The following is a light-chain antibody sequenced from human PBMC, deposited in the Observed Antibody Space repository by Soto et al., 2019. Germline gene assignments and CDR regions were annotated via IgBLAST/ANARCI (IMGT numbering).Light chain of an antibody. CDR1: QSINTW. J-gene: IGKJ1*01. Sequence: DIQMTQSPSTLSASVGDRVTITCRASQSINTWLAWYQQKPGKAPRLLIYTASSVESGVPSRFSGSGSGTVFTLTISRLQPDDFATYYCQQHESYPRTFGQGTKVEIK. CDR3: QQHESYPRT. V-gene: IGKV1-5*03. CDR2: TAS.